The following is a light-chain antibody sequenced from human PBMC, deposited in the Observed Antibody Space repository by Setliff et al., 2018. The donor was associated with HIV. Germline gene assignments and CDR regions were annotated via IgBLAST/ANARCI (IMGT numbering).Light chain of an antibody. V-gene: IGLV2-23*02. CDR3: CSYSRSIVPYV. CDR2: NVY. CDR1: SSDIGGHNL. J-gene: IGLJ1*01. Sequence: ALTQVASVSGSLGQLITISCTGSSSDIGGHNLVSWFRVDPGKAPKLIIYNVYLLASGVSPRFSASKSGNTASLTIFGLQSEDEGDYYCCSYSRSIVPYVFGSGTKVTVL.